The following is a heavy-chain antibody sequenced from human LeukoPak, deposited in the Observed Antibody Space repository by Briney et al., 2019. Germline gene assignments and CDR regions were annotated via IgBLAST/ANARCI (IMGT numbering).Heavy chain of an antibody. J-gene: IGHJ4*02. Sequence: ASVKVSCKASGYTFTSYGISWVRQAPGQGLEWMGWISAYNGNTNYAQKLQGRGTMTTDTSTSTAYMELRSLRSDDTAVYYCERVSQLWSPFDYWGQGTLVTVSS. D-gene: IGHD5-18*01. V-gene: IGHV1-18*01. CDR2: ISAYNGNT. CDR1: GYTFTSYG. CDR3: ERVSQLWSPFDY.